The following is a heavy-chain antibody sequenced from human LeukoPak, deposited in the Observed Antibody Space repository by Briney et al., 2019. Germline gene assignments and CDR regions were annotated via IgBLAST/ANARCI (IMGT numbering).Heavy chain of an antibody. J-gene: IGHJ4*02. CDR1: GFTFSSYS. CDR3: AKARPYGSGSYYNVEVDY. CDR2: ISSSSSYI. D-gene: IGHD3-10*01. V-gene: IGHV3-21*01. Sequence: GGSLRLSCAASGFTFSSYSMNWVRQAPGKGLEWVSSISSSSSYIYYADSVKGRFTISRDNAKNSLYLQMNSLRAEDTAVYYCAKARPYGSGSYYNVEVDYWGQGTLVTVSS.